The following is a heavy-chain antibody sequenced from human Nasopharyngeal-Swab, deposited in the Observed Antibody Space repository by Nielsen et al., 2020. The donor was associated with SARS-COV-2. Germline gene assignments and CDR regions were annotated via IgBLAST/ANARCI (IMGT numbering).Heavy chain of an antibody. CDR1: GFTFSSFS. CDR2: ISSGSSYI. V-gene: IGHV3-21*01. D-gene: IGHD3-10*01. CDR3: ARGQKGSGSYWSRSYFYMDV. J-gene: IGHJ6*03. Sequence: GGSLRLSCEASGFTFSSFSMNWVRQAPGKGLEWVSSISSGSSYIYYADSVKGRFTISRDNAKNSLYLQMNSLRAEDTAMYYCARGQKGSGSYWSRSYFYMDVWGKGTTVTVSS.